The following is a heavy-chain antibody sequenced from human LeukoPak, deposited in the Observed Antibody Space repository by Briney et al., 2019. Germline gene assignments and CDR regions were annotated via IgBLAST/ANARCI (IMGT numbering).Heavy chain of an antibody. CDR1: GFTFSSYE. J-gene: IGHJ4*02. Sequence: PGGSLRLSCAASGFTFSSYEMNWVRQAPGKGLEWVSYITSSGNTIYYADSVKGRFTISRNNAKNSLYLQMNSLRAEHTDVYYCARLTTMTTTGGPFHYRGQATLLTVSS. V-gene: IGHV3-48*03. CDR2: ITSSGNTI. CDR3: ARLTTMTTTGGPFHY. D-gene: IGHD4-17*01.